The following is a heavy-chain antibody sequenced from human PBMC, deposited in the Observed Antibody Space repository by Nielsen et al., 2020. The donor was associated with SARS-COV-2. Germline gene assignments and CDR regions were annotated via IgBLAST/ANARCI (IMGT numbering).Heavy chain of an antibody. CDR3: ARVGLGDCSSTSCYSAFDI. Sequence: GSLRLSCTVSDDSISSYYWSWIRQPPGKGLEWIGDIFYSGSTNYNPSLKSRVTLSVDTSKNQFSLKLRSVTAADTAVYYCARVGLGDCSSTSCYSAFDIWGQGTMVTVSS. D-gene: IGHD2-2*02. V-gene: IGHV4-59*01. CDR2: IFYSGST. J-gene: IGHJ3*02. CDR1: DDSISSYY.